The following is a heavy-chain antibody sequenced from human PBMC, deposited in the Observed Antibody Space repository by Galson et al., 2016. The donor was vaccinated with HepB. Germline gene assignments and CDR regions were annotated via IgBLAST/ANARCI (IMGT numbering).Heavy chain of an antibody. V-gene: IGHV4-30-2*01. CDR2: IYYSGSA. Sequence: TLSLTCAVSGGFIASGGYSWSWIRQPPGKGLEWIGYIYYSGSAFYNPSLKSRVTISVDLSENHFSLRLTSVSAADTAMYYCARVKGSAQDYWGQGTLVIGSS. CDR1: GGFIASGGYS. J-gene: IGHJ4*02. CDR3: ARVKGSAQDY. D-gene: IGHD3-10*01.